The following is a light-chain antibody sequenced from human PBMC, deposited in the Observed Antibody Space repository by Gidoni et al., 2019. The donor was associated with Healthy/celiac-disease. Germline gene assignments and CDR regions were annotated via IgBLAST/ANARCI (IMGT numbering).Light chain of an antibody. V-gene: IGKV1-33*01. J-gene: IGKJ5*01. CDR2: DAS. CDR3: QQYDNLIT. CDR1: QDISNY. Sequence: DIQMTQSPSSLSASVGDRVTITCQASQDISNYFNWYQQKPGKAPKLLIYDASNLETGVPSRFSGSGSGTDFTFTISSLQPEDIATYYCQQYDNLITFXQXTRLEIK.